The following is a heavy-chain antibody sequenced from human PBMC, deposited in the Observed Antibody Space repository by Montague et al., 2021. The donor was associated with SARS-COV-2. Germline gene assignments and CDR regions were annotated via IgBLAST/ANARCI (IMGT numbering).Heavy chain of an antibody. CDR3: ATESLGYCSSTSCYGPHDGMDV. Sequence: TLSLTCTVSGGSISSGGYYWSWIRQPPGKGLEWIGYIYYSGRTYYNPSLKSRVTISVDTSKNQFSLKLSSVTAADTAVYYCATESLGYCSSTSCYGPHDGMDVWGQGTTVTVSS. D-gene: IGHD2-2*01. J-gene: IGHJ6*02. V-gene: IGHV4-31*03. CDR1: GGSISSGGYY. CDR2: IYYSGRT.